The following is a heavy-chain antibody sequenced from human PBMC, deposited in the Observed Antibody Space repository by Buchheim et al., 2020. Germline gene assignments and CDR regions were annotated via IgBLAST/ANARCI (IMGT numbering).Heavy chain of an antibody. V-gene: IGHV3-23*01. CDR3: AKAEKAGSIGWKPGLGY. J-gene: IGHJ4*02. Sequence: EVHLLESGGGLVQPGGSLRLSCAASRFTFNNYAMSWVRQAPGKGLEWVSGISGSGGSTYYADSVKGRFAISRDNSKNTVYLQMSSLRADDTAVYYCAKAEKAGSIGWKPGLGYWGQGTL. CDR2: ISGSGGST. D-gene: IGHD6-19*01. CDR1: RFTFNNYA.